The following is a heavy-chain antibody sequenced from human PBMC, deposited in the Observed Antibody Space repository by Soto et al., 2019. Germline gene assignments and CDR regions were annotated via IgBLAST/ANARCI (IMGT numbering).Heavy chain of an antibody. Sequence: VKVSCKVSGYTLTELSIHWVRQAPGEGLEWMGGFDLENGETIYAQRFQGRVTMTEESSADTPYMELSSLRSEDTAVYYCAIEVRRSYQFDHWGQGTMVTVSS. V-gene: IGHV1-24*01. D-gene: IGHD5-18*01. CDR3: AIEVRRSYQFDH. CDR1: GYTLTELS. J-gene: IGHJ4*02. CDR2: FDLENGET.